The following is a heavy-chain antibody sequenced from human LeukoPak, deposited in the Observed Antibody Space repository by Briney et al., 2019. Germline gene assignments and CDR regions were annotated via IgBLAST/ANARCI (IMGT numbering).Heavy chain of an antibody. CDR2: IFPGDSHT. Sequence: GESLEISCKGPGHSFINYWIAWVRQMPGKGLEWMGIIFPGDSHTRYSPSFQGQVTISADMSTDTAYLQWSSLRASDTAMYYCARIAATWYGGSWGQGTLVFVSS. J-gene: IGHJ4*02. CDR1: GHSFINYW. CDR3: ARIAATWYGGS. D-gene: IGHD1-26*01. V-gene: IGHV5-51*01.